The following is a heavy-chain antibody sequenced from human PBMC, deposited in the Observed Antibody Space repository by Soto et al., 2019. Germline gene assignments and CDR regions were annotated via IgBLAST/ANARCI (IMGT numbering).Heavy chain of an antibody. V-gene: IGHV3-48*02. Sequence: HPGGSLRLSCLASGFSLSNSGMFWVRQAPGKGLEWISYISRSHSAIYYADSVKGRFTMSRDNAKNSIFLQMNSLTDEDRAVYYCATEGPNGYIPYYFETWGQGVPVTVSS. D-gene: IGHD5-12*01. CDR1: GFSLSNSG. J-gene: IGHJ4*02. CDR3: ATEGPNGYIPYYFET. CDR2: ISRSHSAI.